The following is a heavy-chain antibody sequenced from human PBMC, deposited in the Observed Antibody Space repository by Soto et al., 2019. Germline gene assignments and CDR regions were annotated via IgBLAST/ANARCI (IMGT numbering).Heavy chain of an antibody. V-gene: IGHV1-8*01. CDR3: ARGPEYCSGGSCYWVGFNYFDY. Sequence: ASVKVSCKASGYTFTSYDINWVRQATGQGLEWMGWMNPNSGNTGYAQKFQGRVTMTRNTSISTAYMELSSLRSEDTAVYYCARGPEYCSGGSCYWVGFNYFDYWGQGTLVTVSS. D-gene: IGHD2-15*01. J-gene: IGHJ4*02. CDR2: MNPNSGNT. CDR1: GYTFTSYD.